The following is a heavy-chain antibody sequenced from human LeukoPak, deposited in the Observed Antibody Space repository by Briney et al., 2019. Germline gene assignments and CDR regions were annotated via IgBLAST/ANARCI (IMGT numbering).Heavy chain of an antibody. V-gene: IGHV4-39*07. J-gene: IGHJ6*03. CDR2: IYYSGST. Sequence: SETLSLTCTVSGGSISSSSYYWGWIRQPPGKGLEWIGSIYYSGSTYYNPSLKSRVTISVDTSKNQFSLKLSSVTAADTAVYYCARGGSSTHSDDYYYYYMDVWGKGTTVTVSS. CDR3: ARGGSSTHSDDYYYYYMDV. D-gene: IGHD3-10*01. CDR1: GGSISSSSYY.